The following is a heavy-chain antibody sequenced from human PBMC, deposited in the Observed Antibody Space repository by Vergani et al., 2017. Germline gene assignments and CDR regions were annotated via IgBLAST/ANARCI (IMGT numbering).Heavy chain of an antibody. CDR1: GFTFSSYG. D-gene: IGHD6-19*01. CDR2: IRYDGSNK. CDR3: AKIRTGIAVAGPLDY. Sequence: QVQLVESGGGVVQPGRSLRLSCAASGFTFSSYGMHWVRQAPGKGLEWVAFIRYDGSNKYYADSVKGRFTISRDNSKNTLYLQMNSLRAEDTAVYYCAKIRTGIAVAGPLDYWGQGTLVTVSS. J-gene: IGHJ4*02. V-gene: IGHV3-30*02.